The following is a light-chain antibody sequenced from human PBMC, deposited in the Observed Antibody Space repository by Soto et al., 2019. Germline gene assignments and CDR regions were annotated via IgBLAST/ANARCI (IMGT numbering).Light chain of an antibody. CDR1: SSDVGGYNY. J-gene: IGLJ1*01. CDR2: DVS. Sequence: GLTQPASVSGSPGQSITISCTGTSSDVGGYNYVSWYQQHPGKAPKLMIYDVSNRPSGVSNRFSGSKSGNTASLTISGLQAEDEADYYCSSYTSSRTGVFGTRTKVTV. CDR3: SSYTSSRTGV. V-gene: IGLV2-14*01.